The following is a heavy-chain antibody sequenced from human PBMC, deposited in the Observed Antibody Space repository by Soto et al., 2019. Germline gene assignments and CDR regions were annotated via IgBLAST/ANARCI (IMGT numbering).Heavy chain of an antibody. CDR3: AKVRGSSPGWFYYDYGMDV. V-gene: IGHV3-30*18. D-gene: IGHD6-6*01. Sequence: LRLSCAAYGLTFSSYGMHWGRQAPGKGLEWVAVISYDGSNKYYADSVKGRFTISRDNSKNTLYLQMNSLRAEDTAVYYCAKVRGSSPGWFYYDYGMDVWGQGTTVPVSS. CDR1: GLTFSSYG. CDR2: ISYDGSNK. J-gene: IGHJ6*02.